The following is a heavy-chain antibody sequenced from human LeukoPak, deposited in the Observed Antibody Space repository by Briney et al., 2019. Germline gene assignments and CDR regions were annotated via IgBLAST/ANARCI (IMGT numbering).Heavy chain of an antibody. CDR3: AKVRRGYCSGGSCYSWFDP. D-gene: IGHD2-15*01. CDR2: ISYDGSNK. V-gene: IGHV3-30*18. Sequence: GGSLRLSCAASGFTFSSYGMHWVRQAPGKGLEWVAVISYDGSNKYYADSVKGRFTISRDNSKNTLYLQMSSLRAEDTAVYYCAKVRRGYCSGGSCYSWFDPWGQGTLVTVSS. CDR1: GFTFSSYG. J-gene: IGHJ5*02.